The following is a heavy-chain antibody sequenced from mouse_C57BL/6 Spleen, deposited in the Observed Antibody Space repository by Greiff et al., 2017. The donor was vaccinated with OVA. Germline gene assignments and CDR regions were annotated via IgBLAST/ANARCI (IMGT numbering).Heavy chain of an antibody. V-gene: IGHV1-50*01. D-gene: IGHD2-4*01. J-gene: IGHJ3*01. CDR2: IDPSDSYT. CDR3: ARQGDYDSSWFAY. CDR1: GYTFTSYW. Sequence: QVQLQQPGAELVKPGASVKLSCKASGYTFTSYWMQWVKQRPGQGLEWIGEIDPSDSYTNYNQKSKGKATLTVDTSSSTAYMQLSSLTSEDSAVYYCARQGDYDSSWFAYWGQGTLVTVSA.